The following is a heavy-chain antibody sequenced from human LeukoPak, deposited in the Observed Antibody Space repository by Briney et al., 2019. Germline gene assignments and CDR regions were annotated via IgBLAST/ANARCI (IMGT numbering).Heavy chain of an antibody. V-gene: IGHV4-4*07. D-gene: IGHD3-9*01. Sequence: PSETLSLTCTVSGGSISSYYWSWIRQPAGKGLEWIGRIYTSGSTNYNPSLKSRVTMSVDTSKNQFSLKLSSVTAADTAVYYCARDASLYYDILSAYWFDPWGQGTLVTVSS. CDR3: ARDASLYYDILSAYWFDP. J-gene: IGHJ5*02. CDR1: GGSISSYY. CDR2: IYTSGST.